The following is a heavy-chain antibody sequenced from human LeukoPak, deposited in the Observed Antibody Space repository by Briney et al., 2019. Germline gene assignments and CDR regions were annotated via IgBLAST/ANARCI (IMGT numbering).Heavy chain of an antibody. J-gene: IGHJ4*02. CDR2: ISFDGGTK. D-gene: IGHD5-18*01. CDR3: ASGLFKYTSGSDLFDY. V-gene: IGHV3-30-3*01. Sequence: GSLRLSCAASGFTVNYYAMHWVRQAPGQGLAWVALISFDGGTKYYADSVKGRFTISRDTSKNTLFLQMDSLRPEDTAVYYCASGLFKYTSGSDLFDYWGQGTLVTVSS. CDR1: GFTVNYYA.